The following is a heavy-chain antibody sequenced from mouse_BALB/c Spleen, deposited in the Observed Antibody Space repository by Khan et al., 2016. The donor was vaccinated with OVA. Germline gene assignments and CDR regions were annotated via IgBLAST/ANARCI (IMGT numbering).Heavy chain of an antibody. CDR2: ISTGGHYT. CDR1: GFTFSSFA. J-gene: IGHJ4*01. D-gene: IGHD2-2*01. Sequence: EVELVESGGGLVKPGGSLKLSCSASGFTFSSFAMSWVRQTPEKRLEWVATISTGGHYTFYPDSVKGRFTISRDNARNTLYLQMSSLRSEDTAMYYCARSLVDYYAMEYWGQGTSVTVSA. CDR3: ARSLVDYYAMEY. V-gene: IGHV5-9-3*01.